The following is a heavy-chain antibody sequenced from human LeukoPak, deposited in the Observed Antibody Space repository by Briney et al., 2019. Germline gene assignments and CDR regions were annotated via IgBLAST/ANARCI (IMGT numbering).Heavy chain of an antibody. CDR2: INTNTGNP. J-gene: IGHJ5*02. CDR3: ARGTNWFDP. Sequence: ASVKVSCKPSGYTFTGYYIHWVRQAPGQGLEWMGWINTNTGNPTYAQGFTGRFVFSLDTSVSTAYLQISSLKAEDTAVYYCARGTNWFDPWGQGTLVTVSS. V-gene: IGHV7-4-1*02. CDR1: GYTFTGYY.